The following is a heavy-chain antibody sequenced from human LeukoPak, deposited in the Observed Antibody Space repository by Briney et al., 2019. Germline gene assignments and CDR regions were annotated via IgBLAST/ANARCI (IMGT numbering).Heavy chain of an antibody. CDR3: ARTPQPAGYGSGSYPPDY. CDR1: GYLFTRYW. J-gene: IGHJ4*02. CDR2: IYPGDSDT. Sequence: GGSLKISCKGSGYLFTRYWIGWARQVPGKGREWMGFIYPGDSDTIYSPPFQGQVTISADKSLSTAYLQWSSLKASDTAMYYCARTPQPAGYGSGSYPPDYWGQGTLVTVSS. D-gene: IGHD3-10*01. V-gene: IGHV5-51*01.